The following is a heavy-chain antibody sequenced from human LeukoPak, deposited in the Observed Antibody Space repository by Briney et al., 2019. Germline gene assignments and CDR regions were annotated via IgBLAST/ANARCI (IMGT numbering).Heavy chain of an antibody. J-gene: IGHJ4*02. V-gene: IGHV3-30*18. CDR2: ISYDGSNK. Sequence: GGSLRLSCAASGFTFSSYGMHWVRQAPGKGLEWVAVISYDGSNKYYADSVKGRFTISRDNSKNTLYLQMNSPRAEDTAVYYCAKEGVDFWSYDYWGQGTLVTVSS. D-gene: IGHD3-3*01. CDR3: AKEGVDFWSYDY. CDR1: GFTFSSYG.